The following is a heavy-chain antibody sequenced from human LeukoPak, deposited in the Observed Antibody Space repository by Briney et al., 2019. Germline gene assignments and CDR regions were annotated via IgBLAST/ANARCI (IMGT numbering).Heavy chain of an antibody. CDR3: ARRGVRYCSGGSCGRWFDP. Sequence: KSSETLSLTCTVSGGSISSSSYYWSWIRQPPGKGLEWIGEINHSGSTNYNPSLKSRVTISVDTSKNQFSLKLSSVTAADTAVYYCARRGVRYCSGGSCGRWFDPWGQGTLVTVSS. J-gene: IGHJ5*02. CDR2: INHSGST. D-gene: IGHD2-15*01. V-gene: IGHV4-39*07. CDR1: GGSISSSSYY.